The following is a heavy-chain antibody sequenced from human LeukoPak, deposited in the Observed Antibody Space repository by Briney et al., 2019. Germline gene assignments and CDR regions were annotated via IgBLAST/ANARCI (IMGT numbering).Heavy chain of an antibody. V-gene: IGHV3-23*01. CDR2: ISGSGGST. CDR1: GFTFRDYA. CDR3: AKPGYSYGYR. J-gene: IGHJ5*02. Sequence: PGGSLRLSCAASGFTFRDYAMSWVRQPPRKGLEWVSAISGSGGSTYYADSVKGRFTISRDNSKNTLYLQMNSLRAEDTAVYYCAKPGYSYGYRWGQGTLVTVSS. D-gene: IGHD5-18*01.